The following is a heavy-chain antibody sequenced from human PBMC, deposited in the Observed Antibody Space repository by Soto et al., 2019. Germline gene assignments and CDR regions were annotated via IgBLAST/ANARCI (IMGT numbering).Heavy chain of an antibody. J-gene: IGHJ4*02. CDR2: INGRSNYV. D-gene: IGHD1-26*01. CDR3: AREDGVVGSSSAFDH. V-gene: IGHV3-21*01. Sequence: KTGWSLRLSCVFSVFTFITYTMNWVRQAPGKGLEWVSSINGRSNYVYYADSVKGRFTISRDNAKNSLYLQMNRLRAEDTAIYYCAREDGVVGSSSAFDHWGLGTLVTVSS. CDR1: VFTFITYT.